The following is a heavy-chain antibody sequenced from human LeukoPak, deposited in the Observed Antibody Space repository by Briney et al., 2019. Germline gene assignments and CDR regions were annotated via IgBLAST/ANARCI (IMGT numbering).Heavy chain of an antibody. CDR2: ISSSGSTI. CDR3: ARDSYNIVGAIDI. CDR1: GFTFSSYE. V-gene: IGHV3-48*03. Sequence: GGSLRLSCAASGFTFSSYEMNWVRQAPGKGLEWVSYISSSGSTIYYADSVKGRFTISRDNAKNSLYLQMNSLRAEDTAVYYCARDSYNIVGAIDIWGQGTMVTVSS. J-gene: IGHJ3*02. D-gene: IGHD1-26*01.